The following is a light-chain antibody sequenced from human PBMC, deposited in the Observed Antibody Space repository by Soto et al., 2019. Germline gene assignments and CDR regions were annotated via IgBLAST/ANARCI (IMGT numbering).Light chain of an antibody. CDR2: EVT. J-gene: IGLJ1*01. CDR1: SGDVGSYSP. Sequence: QSALTQPASVSGSTGQSITISCTGTSGDVGSYSPVSWYQQLPGKAPKLIIYEVTNRPSGVSNRLSGYQSGNKGSLTTSGLPAEDEVEYFCCSDAGGDTFIFFGTGTTLTVL. CDR3: CSDAGGDTFIF. V-gene: IGLV2-23*02.